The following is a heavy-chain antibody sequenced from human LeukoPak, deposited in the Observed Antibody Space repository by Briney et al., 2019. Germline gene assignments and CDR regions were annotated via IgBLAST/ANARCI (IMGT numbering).Heavy chain of an antibody. CDR1: GGSFSGYY. J-gene: IGHJ4*02. CDR3: ARCTTLHGGWCRVDY. CDR2: INHSGST. D-gene: IGHD6-19*01. Sequence: SEALSLTCAVYGGSFSGYYWSWIRQPPGKGLEWIGEINHSGSTNYNPSLKSRVTISVDTSKNQFSLKLSSVTAADTAVYYCARCTTLHGGWCRVDYWGQGTLVTVSS. V-gene: IGHV4-34*01.